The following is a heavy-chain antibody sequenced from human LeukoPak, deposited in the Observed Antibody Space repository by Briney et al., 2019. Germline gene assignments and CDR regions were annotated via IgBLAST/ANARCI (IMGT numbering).Heavy chain of an antibody. CDR3: AGYYYDSSRGFDL. Sequence: SGGSLRLSCAASGSKFDDYGMSWVRQAPGKGLEWVCDVNWNGAWTGYAGSVKGRFTISRDNAKNSLYLQMNSLRAEDTALYYCAGYYYDSSRGFDLWGQGTLVTVSA. J-gene: IGHJ5*02. CDR2: VNWNGAWT. D-gene: IGHD3-22*01. V-gene: IGHV3-20*04. CDR1: GSKFDDYG.